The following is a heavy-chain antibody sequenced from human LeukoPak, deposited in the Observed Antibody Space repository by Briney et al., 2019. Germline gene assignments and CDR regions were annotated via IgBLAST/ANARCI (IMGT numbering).Heavy chain of an antibody. D-gene: IGHD1-26*01. V-gene: IGHV3-49*03. CDR2: IRSKAYGGAT. CDR3: TRGGSSGSYYVLFDY. CDR1: GFTFGDYT. Sequence: PGGPLRLSCTTSGFTFGDYTMSWFRQAPGKGLEWVGFIRSKAYGGATEYAASMKGRFSISRDDSKSIAYLQMNSLKTEDTAVYYCTRGGSSGSYYVLFDYWGQGTLVTVSS. J-gene: IGHJ4*02.